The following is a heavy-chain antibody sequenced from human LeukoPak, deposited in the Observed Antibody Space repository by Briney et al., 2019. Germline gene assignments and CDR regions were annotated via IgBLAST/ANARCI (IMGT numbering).Heavy chain of an antibody. D-gene: IGHD3-10*02. J-gene: IGHJ6*04. CDR2: ISSSGSTI. CDR3: AELGITMIGGV. Sequence: PGGSLRLSCAASGFTFSSYEKNWVRQAPPKGLVWVSYISSSGSTIYYADSVKGRFTISRDNAKNSLYLQMNSLRAEDTAVYYCAELGITMIGGVWGKGTTVTISS. CDR1: GFTFSSYE. V-gene: IGHV3-48*03.